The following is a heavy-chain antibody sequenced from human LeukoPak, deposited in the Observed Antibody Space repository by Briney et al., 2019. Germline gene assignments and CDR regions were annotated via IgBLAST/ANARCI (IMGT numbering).Heavy chain of an antibody. D-gene: IGHD3-10*01. J-gene: IGHJ6*03. CDR3: AKDRVVRGVIRTYYMDV. CDR1: GGSISSYY. CDR2: IYISGST. V-gene: IGHV4-4*07. Sequence: SETLSLTCTVAGGSISSYYWSWIRQPAGKGLEWIGRIYISGSTNYNPSLKSRVTMSVGTSKNQFSLKLSSVTAEDTAVYYCAKDRVVRGVIRTYYMDVWGKGTTVTISS.